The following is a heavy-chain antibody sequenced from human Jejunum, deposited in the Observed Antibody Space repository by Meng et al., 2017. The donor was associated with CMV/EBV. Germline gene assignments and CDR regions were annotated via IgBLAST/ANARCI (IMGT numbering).Heavy chain of an antibody. J-gene: IGHJ4*02. V-gene: IGHV4-30-4*01. CDR1: GGFISSGDYY. CDR3: ARGRAGPHFDY. CDR2: IYYSGST. D-gene: IGHD3-10*01. Sequence: PVSGGFISSGDYYWSWIRQPPGKGLEWIGYIYYSGSTYYNSSLKSRLTISVDTSKKQFSLNLSSVTAADTAVYYCARGRAGPHFDYWGQGTLVTVSS.